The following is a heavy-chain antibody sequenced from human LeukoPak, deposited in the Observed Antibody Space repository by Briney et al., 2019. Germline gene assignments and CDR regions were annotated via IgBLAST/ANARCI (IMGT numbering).Heavy chain of an antibody. V-gene: IGHV3-23*01. CDR3: AKGTTGTTKNFDY. J-gene: IGHJ4*02. D-gene: IGHD1-1*01. CDR1: GFTFSSYA. Sequence: GGSLRLSCAAPGFTFSSYAMSWVRQAPGKGLEWVSAISGSGGSTYYADSVKGRFTISRDNSKNTLYLQMNSLRAEDTAVYYCAKGTTGTTKNFDYWGQGTLVTVSS. CDR2: ISGSGGST.